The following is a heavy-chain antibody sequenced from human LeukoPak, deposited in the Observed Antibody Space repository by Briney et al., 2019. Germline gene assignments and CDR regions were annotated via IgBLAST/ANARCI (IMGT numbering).Heavy chain of an antibody. CDR3: ARGSTDDDIVVVPAATGGGWFDP. Sequence: SETLSPTRTVSGGSISSYYWSWIRQPPGKGLEWIGYIYYSGSTNYNPSLKSRVTISVDTSKNQFSLKLSSVTAADTAVYYCARGSTDDDIVVVPAATGGGWFDPWGQGTLVTVSS. CDR1: GGSISSYY. J-gene: IGHJ5*02. CDR2: IYYSGST. V-gene: IGHV4-59*01. D-gene: IGHD2-2*01.